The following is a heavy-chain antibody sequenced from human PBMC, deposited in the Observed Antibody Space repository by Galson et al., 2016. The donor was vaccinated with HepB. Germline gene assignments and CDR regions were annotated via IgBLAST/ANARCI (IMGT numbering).Heavy chain of an antibody. CDR1: GFTFNSYA. V-gene: IGHV3-9*01. D-gene: IGHD1-26*01. J-gene: IGHJ2*01. Sequence: SLRLSCAASGFTFNSYAMTWVRQGPGKGLEWVSGTSWDSRSIDYVDSVKGRFTISRDNAKNSLYLQMDSLRPDDTAFYFCARRSSKIGARHRFFDLWGRGTLVTVSS. CDR3: ARRSSKIGARHRFFDL. CDR2: TSWDSRSI.